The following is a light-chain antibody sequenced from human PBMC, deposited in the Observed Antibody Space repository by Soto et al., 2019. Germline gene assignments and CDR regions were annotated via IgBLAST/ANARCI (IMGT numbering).Light chain of an antibody. V-gene: IGKV3-11*01. CDR1: QSVSSN. CDR2: DAS. CDR3: PQHTTWPLT. Sequence: TTCAETLAVSPGYRSSLACMASQSVSSNLAWYQQNPGQAPRLLIYDASNRATGIPARFSGSGSGTDFTLTISSLEPEDFAVYYCPQHTTWPLTFGGGTKVDIK. J-gene: IGKJ4*01.